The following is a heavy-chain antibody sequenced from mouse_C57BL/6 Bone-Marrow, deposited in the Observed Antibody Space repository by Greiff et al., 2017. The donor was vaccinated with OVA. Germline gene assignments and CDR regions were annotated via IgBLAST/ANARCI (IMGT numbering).Heavy chain of an antibody. J-gene: IGHJ3*01. V-gene: IGHV1-50*01. Sequence: QVQLKQPGAELVKPGASVKLSCKASGYTFTSYWMQWVKQRPGQGLEWIGEIDPSDSYTNYNQKFKGKATLTVDTSSSPAYMQLSILTSEDAAVYYCARGVGVLLAYWGQGTLVTVSA. D-gene: IGHD1-1*01. CDR1: GYTFTSYW. CDR3: ARGVGVLLAY. CDR2: IDPSDSYT.